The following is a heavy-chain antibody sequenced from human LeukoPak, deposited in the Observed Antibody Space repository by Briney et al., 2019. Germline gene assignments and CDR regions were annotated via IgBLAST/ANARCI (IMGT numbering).Heavy chain of an antibody. D-gene: IGHD2-15*01. CDR2: IGTAGDP. CDR1: AFTFSSYD. J-gene: IGHJ4*02. Sequence: PGQSMTLSSPASAFTFSSYDMHWDRQAKGKVMEWVSAIGTAGDPYYPGSVKGRFTISRENAKNSLYLQMNSLRAGDTAVYYCARAGCSGGSCYGYFDYWGQGTLVTVSS. V-gene: IGHV3-13*04. CDR3: ARAGCSGGSCYGYFDY.